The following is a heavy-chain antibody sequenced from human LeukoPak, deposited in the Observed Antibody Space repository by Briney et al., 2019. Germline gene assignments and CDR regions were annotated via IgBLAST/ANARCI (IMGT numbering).Heavy chain of an antibody. CDR2: IHYSGST. D-gene: IGHD1-26*01. CDR3: ARGFRGSYSGVPFDY. J-gene: IGHJ4*02. Sequence: NPSETLSLTCSVSGYSISSAYYWGWIRQPPGKGLEWIATIHYSGSTYYNPSLKSRVTISLDTSKHQFSLKLNSVAAADAAVYYCARGFRGSYSGVPFDYWGQGTLVTVSS. CDR1: GYSISSAYY. V-gene: IGHV4-38-2*02.